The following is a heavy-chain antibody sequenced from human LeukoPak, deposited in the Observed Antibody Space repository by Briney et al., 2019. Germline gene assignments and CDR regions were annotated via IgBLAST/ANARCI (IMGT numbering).Heavy chain of an antibody. CDR2: IYNTGST. V-gene: IGHV4-61*02. D-gene: IGHD1-26*01. J-gene: IGHJ5*02. CDR3: ARGVGSSESNYFDP. Sequence: SETLSLTCTVSGGSITSGNFYWSWIRQPAGKGLEWIGRIYNTGSTNYNPSLKSRVTISVDRSKIQFSLMLKSVTAADTAVYYCARGVGSSESNYFDPWGQGTQATVSS. CDR1: GGSITSGNFY.